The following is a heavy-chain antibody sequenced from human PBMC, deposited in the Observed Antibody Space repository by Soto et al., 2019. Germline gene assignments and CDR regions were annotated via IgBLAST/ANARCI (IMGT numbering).Heavy chain of an antibody. CDR2: ISGSGGST. CDR3: ARHKYFFDH. CDR1: GXTFSTYA. Sequence: GSLRLSCVASGXTFSTYAMSWVRQAPGKGLDWVSAISGSGGSTHYADSVKGRFTISRDNSKNTVYLQMKSLRDDDTAVYYCARHKYFFDHWGQGTLGTVS. J-gene: IGHJ4*02. V-gene: IGHV3-23*01.